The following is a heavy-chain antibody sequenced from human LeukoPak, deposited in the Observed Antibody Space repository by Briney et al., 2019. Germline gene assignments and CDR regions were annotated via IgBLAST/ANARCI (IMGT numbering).Heavy chain of an antibody. J-gene: IGHJ3*02. CDR1: GGSISSSSYY. V-gene: IGHV4-39*02. D-gene: IGHD3-9*01. CDR3: ARDPRPILTGYWHDAFDI. CDR2: IYYSGST. Sequence: SETLSLTCTVSGGSISSSSYYWGWIRQPPGKGLEWIGSIYYSGSTYYNPSLKSRVTISVDTSKNQFSLKLSSVTAADTAVYYCARDPRPILTGYWHDAFDIWGQGTMVTVSS.